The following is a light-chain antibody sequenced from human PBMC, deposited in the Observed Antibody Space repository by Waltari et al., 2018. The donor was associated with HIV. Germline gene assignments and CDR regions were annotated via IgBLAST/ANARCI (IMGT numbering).Light chain of an antibody. V-gene: IGLV1-47*01. J-gene: IGLJ3*02. CDR2: RNN. Sequence: QSVLTQPPSASGTPGQRVTISCSGSSPHIGSNYVYWHQQLPGTTPKLLIYRNNQRPSGVPDRFSGSKSGTSASLAISGLRSEDEADYYCAAWDASLSGNWVFGGGTKLTVL. CDR3: AAWDASLSGNWV. CDR1: SPHIGSNY.